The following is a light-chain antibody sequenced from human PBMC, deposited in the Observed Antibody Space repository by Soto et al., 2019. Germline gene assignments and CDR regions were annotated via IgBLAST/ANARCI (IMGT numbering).Light chain of an antibody. CDR1: QSINNW. V-gene: IGKV1-5*01. J-gene: IGKJ2*01. Sequence: DIQLTQSPSTLSASVGDRVTITCRASQSINNWLAWHQQKPGKAPKLLIFDVSTLESGVPSRFSGSGSGTEFTLTISSLQPDDFATYYCQQSTFGQGTKVDIK. CDR2: DVS. CDR3: QQST.